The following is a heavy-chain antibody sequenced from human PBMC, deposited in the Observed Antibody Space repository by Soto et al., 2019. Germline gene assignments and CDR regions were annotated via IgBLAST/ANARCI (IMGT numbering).Heavy chain of an antibody. CDR3: ARGRYGDY. CDR2: ISAHKCNT. V-gene: IGHV1-18*01. CDR1: GYDFTTYG. Sequence: QVHLVQSGAEVKNPGASVKVSCKGSGYDFTTYGITWVRQAPGQGLEWMAWISAHKCNTNYAPNLQGRVTVTRDTSTSTAYIELRSLRSDDTAVYYCARGRYGDYWGQGALVTVSS. J-gene: IGHJ4*02. D-gene: IGHD1-1*01.